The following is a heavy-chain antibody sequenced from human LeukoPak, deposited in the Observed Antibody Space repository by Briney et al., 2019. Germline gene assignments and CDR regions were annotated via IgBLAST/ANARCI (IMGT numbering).Heavy chain of an antibody. CDR1: GFTFSDHY. CDR2: SRNKANSYTT. D-gene: IGHD2-21*02. J-gene: IGHJ4*02. Sequence: PGGSLRLSCAASGFTFSDHYMDWVRQAPGKGLEWVGRSRNKANSYTTEYAASVKGRFTVSRDDSKNSLYLQMNSLKTEDTAVYYCTRASCGGDCYTHDYWGQGTLVTVSS. V-gene: IGHV3-72*01. CDR3: TRASCGGDCYTHDY.